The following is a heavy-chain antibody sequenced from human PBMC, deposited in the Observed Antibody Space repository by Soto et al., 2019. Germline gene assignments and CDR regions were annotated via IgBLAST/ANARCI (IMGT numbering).Heavy chain of an antibody. CDR2: ISAYNGNT. J-gene: IGHJ4*02. V-gene: IGHV1-18*01. CDR1: GYTFTSYD. CDR3: ARSAYYYDSSGSLLY. Sequence: ASVKLSCKASGYTFTSYDINLVRQAPGQGLEWMGWISAYNGNTNYAQKLQGRVTMTTDTSTSTAYMELRSLRSDDTAVYYCARSAYYYDSSGSLLYWGQGTLVTVS. D-gene: IGHD3-22*01.